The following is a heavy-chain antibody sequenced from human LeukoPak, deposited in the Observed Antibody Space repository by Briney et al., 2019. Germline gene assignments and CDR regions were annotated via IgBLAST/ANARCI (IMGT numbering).Heavy chain of an antibody. CDR3: ARIVLRYFDWLVPPYYYYYYMDV. Sequence: PSETLSLTCAVYGGSSSGYYWSWIRQPPGKGLEWIGEINHSGSTNYSPSLKSRVTISVDTSKNQFSLKLSSVTAADTAVYYCARIVLRYFDWLVPPYYYYYYMDVWGKGTTVTVSS. J-gene: IGHJ6*03. CDR1: GGSSSGYY. D-gene: IGHD3-9*01. V-gene: IGHV4-34*01. CDR2: INHSGST.